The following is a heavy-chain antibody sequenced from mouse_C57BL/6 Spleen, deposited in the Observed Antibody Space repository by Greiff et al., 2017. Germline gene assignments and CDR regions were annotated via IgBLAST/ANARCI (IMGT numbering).Heavy chain of an antibody. CDR2: FYPGSGSI. CDR3: ARDVGLGKRGGYYFDY. J-gene: IGHJ2*01. V-gene: IGHV1-62-2*01. CDR1: GYTFTEYT. D-gene: IGHD2-1*01. Sequence: QVQLQQSGAELVKPGASVKLSCKASGYTFTEYTIHWVKQRSGQGLEWIGWFYPGSGSIKYNEKFKDKATLTVDTSSSTAYMELSRLTSDDSAVYCCARDVGLGKRGGYYFDYWGQGTTLTVSS.